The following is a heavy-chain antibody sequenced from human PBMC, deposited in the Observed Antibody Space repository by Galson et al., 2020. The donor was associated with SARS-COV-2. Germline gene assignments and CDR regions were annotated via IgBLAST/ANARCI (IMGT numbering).Heavy chain of an antibody. D-gene: IGHD6-13*01. V-gene: IGHV4-34*01. CDR2: INHSGST. CDR3: ARGSIAAAGIIDYYYYGMDV. CDR1: GGSFSGYY. J-gene: IGHJ6*02. Sequence: SETLSLTCAVYGGSFSGYYWSWIRQPPGKGLEWIGEINHSGSTNYNPSLKSRVTISVDTSKNQFSLKLSSVTAADTAVYYCARGSIAAAGIIDYYYYGMDVWGQGTTVTVSS.